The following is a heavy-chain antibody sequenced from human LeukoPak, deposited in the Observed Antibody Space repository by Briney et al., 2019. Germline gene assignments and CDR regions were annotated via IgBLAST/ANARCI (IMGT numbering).Heavy chain of an antibody. CDR1: GFTFSSYS. CDR2: ISTSGTFI. D-gene: IGHD5-24*01. Sequence: PGGSLRLSCAASGFTFSSYSMNWVRQAPGKGLEWVSYISTSGTFIKYADSVKGRFTISRDNAKNSLYLQMNSLRAEDTAVYYCAKTPGGRDGYNRNHPFDYWGQGTLVTVSS. J-gene: IGHJ4*02. CDR3: AKTPGGRDGYNRNHPFDY. V-gene: IGHV3-21*05.